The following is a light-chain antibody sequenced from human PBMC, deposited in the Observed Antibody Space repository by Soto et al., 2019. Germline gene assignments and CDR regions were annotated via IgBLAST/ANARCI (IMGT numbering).Light chain of an antibody. CDR2: AAS. CDR3: QQSNSITWT. Sequence: DIHITHSPSSLSSSVLYIFTITCRASQGISTYLNWYQQKPGKAPKVLIYAASSLQGGVPSRFSGSGSETDFTLTISSLQPEDFATYSCQQSNSITWTFGQGTKVDI. J-gene: IGKJ1*01. CDR1: QGISTY. V-gene: IGKV1-39*01.